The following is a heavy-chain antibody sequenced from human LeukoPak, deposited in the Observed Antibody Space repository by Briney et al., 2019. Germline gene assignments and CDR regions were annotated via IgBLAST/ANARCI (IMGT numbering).Heavy chain of an antibody. CDR2: ISSKTENP. CDR3: ARHTTYDSSGYSPRVDY. J-gene: IGHJ4*02. V-gene: IGHV7-4-1*02. CDR1: GYIFTNYA. D-gene: IGHD3-22*01. Sequence: ASVKVSCKVSGYIFTNYALNWVRQAPGQGLEWMGWISSKTENPTYAQGFTGRFVFSLDTSVSTAYLQISSLKAEDTAVYYCARHTTYDSSGYSPRVDYWGQGTLVTVSS.